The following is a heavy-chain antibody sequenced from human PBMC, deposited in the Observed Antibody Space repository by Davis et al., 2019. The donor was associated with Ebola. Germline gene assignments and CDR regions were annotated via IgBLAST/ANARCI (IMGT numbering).Heavy chain of an antibody. V-gene: IGHV3-21*01. CDR1: GFTFSSYS. J-gene: IGHJ2*01. D-gene: IGHD7-27*01. CDR2: ISSSSSYI. CDR3: AGADWGASSHWYLDL. Sequence: GESLKISCAASGFTFSSYSMNWVRQAPGKGLEWVSSISSSSSYIYYADSVKGRFTISSDNAKNSLYLQMNSLRAEDTAVYYCAGADWGASSHWYLDLWGRGTLVTVSS.